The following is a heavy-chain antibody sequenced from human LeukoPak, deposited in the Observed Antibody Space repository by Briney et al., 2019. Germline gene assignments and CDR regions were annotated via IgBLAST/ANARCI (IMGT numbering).Heavy chain of an antibody. D-gene: IGHD2-21*02. CDR1: GFTVNTNY. Sequence: PGGSLRLSCAASGFTVNTNYMTWVRQAPGKGLEWVSVLYGDGRTFYADPVKGRFTISRDNSKNTLFLQMNSLRAEDTAVYFCARGVTVGSVWYYLDPWGQGSLVTVSS. V-gene: IGHV3-66*01. J-gene: IGHJ5*02. CDR3: ARGVTVGSVWYYLDP. CDR2: LYGDGRT.